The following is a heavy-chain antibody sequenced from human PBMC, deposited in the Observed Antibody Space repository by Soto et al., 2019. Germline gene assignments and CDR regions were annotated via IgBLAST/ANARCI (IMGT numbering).Heavy chain of an antibody. CDR3: SGSSGYRGSFDY. CDR1: GGTFSSYA. CDR2: IIPIFGTA. Sequence: SVKVSCKASGGTFSSYAISWVRQAPGQGLEWMGGIIPIFGTANYAQKFQGRVTITADESTSTAYMELSSLRSEDTAVYYCSGSSGYRGSFDYWGQGTLVTVSS. J-gene: IGHJ4*02. D-gene: IGHD6-19*01. V-gene: IGHV1-69*13.